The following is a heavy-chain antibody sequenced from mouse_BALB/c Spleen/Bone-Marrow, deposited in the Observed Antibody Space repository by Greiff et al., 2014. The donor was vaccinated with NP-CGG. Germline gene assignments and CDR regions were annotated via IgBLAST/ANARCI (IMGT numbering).Heavy chain of an antibody. J-gene: IGHJ4*01. CDR2: FYPGSGSI. Sequence: VQLQQSGAELVKSGASVKLSCKASGYTFTEYTIHWVKQRSGQGLEWIGWFYPGSGSIEYNEKFKDKATLTADKSSSTVYMELSRLTSEDSAVYFCARHEVRYDEGYYAVDYWGQGTSVTVSS. CDR3: ARHEVRYDEGYYAVDY. CDR1: GYTFTEYT. D-gene: IGHD2-14*01. V-gene: IGHV1-62-2*01.